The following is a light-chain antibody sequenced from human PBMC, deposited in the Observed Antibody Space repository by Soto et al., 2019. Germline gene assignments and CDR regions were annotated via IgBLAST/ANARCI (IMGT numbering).Light chain of an antibody. Sequence: QSALTQPPSVSGSPGQSVTISCTGTSSDVGSYNRVSWYQQPPGTAPKLMIYEDSNRPSGVPDRFSGSKSGNTASLTISGLQAEDEADYYCSSYTSSSTVVFGGGTQLTVL. V-gene: IGLV2-18*02. CDR2: EDS. CDR1: SSDVGSYNR. J-gene: IGLJ2*01. CDR3: SSYTSSSTVV.